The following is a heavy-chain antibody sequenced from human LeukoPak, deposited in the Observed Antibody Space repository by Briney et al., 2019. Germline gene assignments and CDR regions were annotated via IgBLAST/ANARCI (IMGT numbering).Heavy chain of an antibody. D-gene: IGHD3-22*01. J-gene: IGHJ4*02. Sequence: SETLSLTCAVYGGSFSGYYWSWIRQPPGKGLEWIGEINRSGSTNYNPSLKSRVTISVDTSKNQFSLKLSSVTAADTAVYYCARATISNYYDSSGYPDYWGQGTLVTVSS. CDR1: GGSFSGYY. CDR2: INRSGST. CDR3: ARATISNYYDSSGYPDY. V-gene: IGHV4-34*01.